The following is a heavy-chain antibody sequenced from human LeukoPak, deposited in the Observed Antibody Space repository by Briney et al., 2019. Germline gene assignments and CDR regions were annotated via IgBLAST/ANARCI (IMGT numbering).Heavy chain of an antibody. Sequence: SETLSLTCTVSGGSISSSSAYWGWIRQPPGKGLEWIGSIYYSKNTYYNPSLKSRVTISADTSKNQFSLKLSSVTAADTAVYYCASYDYWGQGTLVTVSS. V-gene: IGHV4-39*01. J-gene: IGHJ4*02. CDR2: IYYSKNT. CDR3: ASYDY. CDR1: GGSISSSSAY.